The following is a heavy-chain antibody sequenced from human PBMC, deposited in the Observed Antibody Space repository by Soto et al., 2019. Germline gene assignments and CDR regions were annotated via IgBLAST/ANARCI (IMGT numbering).Heavy chain of an antibody. D-gene: IGHD5-12*01. J-gene: IGHJ3*02. CDR2: IYWDDNK. Sequence: QITLKESGPPLVKPTQTLTLTCTFSGFSLSTSGVGVGWIRQPPGKALEGLALIYWDDNKRYSPSLKSKLRIPNETSKKQVVITMTHMAPVDTATYYCAHRLKWRDTFNIWGQGTMVTISS. V-gene: IGHV2-5*02. CDR3: AHRLKWRDTFNI. CDR1: GFSLSTSGVG.